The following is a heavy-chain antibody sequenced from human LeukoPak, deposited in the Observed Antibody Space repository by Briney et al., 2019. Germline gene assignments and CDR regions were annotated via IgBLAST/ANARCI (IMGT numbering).Heavy chain of an antibody. J-gene: IGHJ4*02. Sequence: SETLSLTCPVSGGSISSYYWSWIGQPPGKGLEWIGYIYYSGATNYNPSLKSRVTILLDTSKNQFSLKLSSVTAADTAVYYCARGDPSMPFDYWGQGTLVTVSS. D-gene: IGHD2/OR15-2a*01. CDR2: IYYSGAT. V-gene: IGHV4-59*01. CDR1: GGSISSYY. CDR3: ARGDPSMPFDY.